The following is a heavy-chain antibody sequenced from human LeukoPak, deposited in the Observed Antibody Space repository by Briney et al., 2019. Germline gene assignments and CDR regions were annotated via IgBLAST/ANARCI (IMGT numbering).Heavy chain of an antibody. Sequence: ASVKVSCKASGYTFSRYGISWVRQAPGQELEWRGWISAYNGNTNYAQKLQGRVTMTTDTSTSTAYMELRSLRSDDTAVYYCAREHSGYVDAFDIWGQGTLVTVSS. D-gene: IGHD5-12*01. CDR3: AREHSGYVDAFDI. CDR2: ISAYNGNT. CDR1: GYTFSRYG. J-gene: IGHJ3*02. V-gene: IGHV1-18*01.